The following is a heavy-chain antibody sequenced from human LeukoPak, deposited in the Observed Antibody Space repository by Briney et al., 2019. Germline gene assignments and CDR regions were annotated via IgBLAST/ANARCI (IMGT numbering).Heavy chain of an antibody. CDR1: GFTFSSYA. CDR3: AKVGSVVIAWYFDY. J-gene: IGHJ4*02. Sequence: GGSLRLSCAASGFTFSSYAMSWVRQAPGKGLEWVSAISGSGGSTYYADSVKGRFTISRDNSKNTLFLQMNSLRAEDTAVYYYAKVGSVVIAWYFDYWGQGTLVTVSS. CDR2: ISGSGGST. V-gene: IGHV3-23*01. D-gene: IGHD2-21*01.